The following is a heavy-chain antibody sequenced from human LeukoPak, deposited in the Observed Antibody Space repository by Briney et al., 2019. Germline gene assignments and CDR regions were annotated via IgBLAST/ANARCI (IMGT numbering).Heavy chain of an antibody. Sequence: PSETLSLTCAVYGGSFSGYYWSWIRQPPGKGLEWIGEINHSGSTNYNPSLKSRVTISVDTSKNQFSLKLSSVTAADTAVYYCARRARSGWYRGGCNWFDPWGQGTLVTVSS. CDR3: ARRARSGWYRGGCNWFDP. CDR1: GGSFSGYY. V-gene: IGHV4-34*01. D-gene: IGHD6-19*01. J-gene: IGHJ5*02. CDR2: INHSGST.